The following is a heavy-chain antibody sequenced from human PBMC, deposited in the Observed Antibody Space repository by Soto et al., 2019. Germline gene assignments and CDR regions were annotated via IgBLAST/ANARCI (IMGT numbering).Heavy chain of an antibody. V-gene: IGHV4-59*01. Sequence: SETLSLTCTVSGGSISSYYWSWIRQPPGKGPEWIGYIYYSGSTNYNPSLKSRVTISVDTSKNQFSLRLSSVTAADTAVYYCARTDYYYDVSGYAPDAFDIWGQGTMVTVSS. CDR2: IYYSGST. CDR1: GGSISSYY. J-gene: IGHJ3*02. D-gene: IGHD3-22*01. CDR3: ARTDYYYDVSGYAPDAFDI.